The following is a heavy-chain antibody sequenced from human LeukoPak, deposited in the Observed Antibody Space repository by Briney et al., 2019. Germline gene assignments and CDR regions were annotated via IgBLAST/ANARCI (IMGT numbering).Heavy chain of an antibody. CDR1: GYSFTCNL. CDR3: ARGKDYGSGSQNWFDP. D-gene: IGHD3-10*01. V-gene: IGHV5-10-1*01. J-gene: IGHJ5*02. Sequence: GESLMPSRKGSGYSFTCNLINWVRPMPGEGLGGEGGIDPSDSYINYSPSFQGHVNISADKSISTAYLQWSSLKASDTAMYYCARGKDYGSGSQNWFDPWGQGTLVTVSS. CDR2: IDPSDSYI.